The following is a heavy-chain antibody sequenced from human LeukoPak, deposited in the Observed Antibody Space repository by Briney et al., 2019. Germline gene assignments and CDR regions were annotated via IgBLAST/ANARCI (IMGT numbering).Heavy chain of an antibody. D-gene: IGHD3-22*01. J-gene: IGHJ4*02. CDR2: IKQDGSEK. CDR1: GFTFSSYW. CDR3: ARGDSSGYYFFDY. V-gene: IGHV3-7*04. Sequence: GGSVRLSCAASGFTFSSYWMSWVRQAPGKGLEWVANIKQDGSEKYYVDSVKGRFTISRDNAKNSLYLQMNSLRAKDTAVYYCARGDSSGYYFFDYWGQGTLVTVSS.